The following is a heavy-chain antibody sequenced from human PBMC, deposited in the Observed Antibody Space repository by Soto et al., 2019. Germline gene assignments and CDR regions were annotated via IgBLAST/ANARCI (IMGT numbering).Heavy chain of an antibody. J-gene: IGHJ3*02. Sequence: QVQLVQSGAEVKKPGASVKVSCKASGYTLTSYYMHWVRQAPGQGLEWMGIINPSIGGTSFAQKFLGRVTMTRDTSTSTVYMELSSLRSEDTAMYYCARENQQYGFDIWGLGTMVIVSS. D-gene: IGHD2-2*01. CDR3: ARENQQYGFDI. V-gene: IGHV1-46*01. CDR1: GYTLTSYY. CDR2: INPSIGGT.